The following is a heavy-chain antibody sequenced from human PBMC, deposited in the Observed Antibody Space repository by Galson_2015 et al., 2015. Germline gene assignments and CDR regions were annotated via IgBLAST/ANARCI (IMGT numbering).Heavy chain of an antibody. D-gene: IGHD3-10*01. J-gene: IGHJ4*02. V-gene: IGHV3-30*18. CDR3: AKDRLLWFGESKSHFDY. Sequence: SLRLSCAASGFTFSSYGMHWVRQAPGKGLEWVAVISYDGSNKYYADSVKGRFTISRDNSKNTLYLQMNSLRAEDTAVYYCAKDRLLWFGESKSHFDYWGQGTLVTVSS. CDR1: GFTFSSYG. CDR2: ISYDGSNK.